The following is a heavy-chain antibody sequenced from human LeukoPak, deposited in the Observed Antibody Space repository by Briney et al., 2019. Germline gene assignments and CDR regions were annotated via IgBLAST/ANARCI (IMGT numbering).Heavy chain of an antibody. Sequence: GGSLRLSCAASGFTFSSYGMHWVRQAPGKGLEWVAVIWYDGSNKYYADSVKGRFTISRDNSKNTLYLQMNSLRAEDTAVYYCAGDRCGDDVRVYYFDYWGQGTLVTVSS. D-gene: IGHD4-17*01. J-gene: IGHJ4*02. CDR1: GFTFSSYG. CDR2: IWYDGSNK. V-gene: IGHV3-33*01. CDR3: AGDRCGDDVRVYYFDY.